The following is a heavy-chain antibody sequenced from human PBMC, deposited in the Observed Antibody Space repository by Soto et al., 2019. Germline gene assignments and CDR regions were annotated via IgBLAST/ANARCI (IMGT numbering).Heavy chain of an antibody. D-gene: IGHD4-4*01. CDR2: IYPGDSDT. CDR1: GYTFTDYW. CDR3: ARNPSNPRSYYYAMDV. V-gene: IGHV5-51*01. Sequence: GEPLKISCKGSGYTFTDYWIGWVRQLPGKGLEWMGIIYPGDSDTRYSPSFQGHVTITVDKSTNTAYLQWNTLRASETAMYYCARNPSNPRSYYYAMDVWGQGTTVTVSS. J-gene: IGHJ6*02.